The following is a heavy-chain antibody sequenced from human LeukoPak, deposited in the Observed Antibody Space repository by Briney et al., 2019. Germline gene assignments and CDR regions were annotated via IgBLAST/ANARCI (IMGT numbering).Heavy chain of an antibody. J-gene: IGHJ5*02. D-gene: IGHD3-10*01. CDR1: GGSISSGSYY. V-gene: IGHV4-39*07. Sequence: SETLSLTCTVSGGSISSGSYYWGWIRQPPGKGLEWIGNIYYSGSTNYNLSLKSRVTISVDTSKNRFSLKLSSVTAADTAVYYCARVEVITSGTWFDPWGQGTLVTVSS. CDR2: IYYSGST. CDR3: ARVEVITSGTWFDP.